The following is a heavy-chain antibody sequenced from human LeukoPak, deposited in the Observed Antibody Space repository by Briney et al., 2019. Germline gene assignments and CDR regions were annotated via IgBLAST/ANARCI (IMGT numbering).Heavy chain of an antibody. J-gene: IGHJ4*02. CDR2: INPNSGGT. CDR1: GYTFTGYY. Sequence: ASVKVSCKASGYTFTGYYIHWVRQAPGQGLEWMGWINPNSGGTSYAQKFQGRVTMTRDTSISTVYMELNRLRSDDTAVFYCARGSGGPPLVLDYWGQGTLVTVSS. V-gene: IGHV1-2*02. D-gene: IGHD3-3*01. CDR3: ARGSGGPPLVLDY.